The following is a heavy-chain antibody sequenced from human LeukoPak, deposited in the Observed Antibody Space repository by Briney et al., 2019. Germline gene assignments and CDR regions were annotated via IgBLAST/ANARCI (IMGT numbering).Heavy chain of an antibody. J-gene: IGHJ4*02. Sequence: SETLSLTCTVSGGSISSSSYYWGWIRQPPGKGLEWIGSIYYSGSTNYNPSLKSRVTISVDASKNQFSLKLSSVTAADTAVYYCARGRVPYYGSGSYPYFDYWGQGTLVTVSS. D-gene: IGHD3-10*01. CDR1: GGSISSSSYY. CDR3: ARGRVPYYGSGSYPYFDY. CDR2: IYYSGST. V-gene: IGHV4-39*07.